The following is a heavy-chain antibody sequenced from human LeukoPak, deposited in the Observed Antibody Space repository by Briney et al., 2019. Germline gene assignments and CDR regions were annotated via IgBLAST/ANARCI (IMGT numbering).Heavy chain of an antibody. CDR3: ARVNSAWYGSLDY. Sequence: SETLSLTCTVSGGSISGNYWSWIRQPPGKGLEWIGYIYYTGTTNYNPSLKSRVTISVDPSKNQFSLKLSSVTAADTAVYYCARVNSAWYGSLDYWGQGTRVTVSS. V-gene: IGHV4-59*01. D-gene: IGHD6-19*01. J-gene: IGHJ4*02. CDR2: IYYTGTT. CDR1: GGSISGNY.